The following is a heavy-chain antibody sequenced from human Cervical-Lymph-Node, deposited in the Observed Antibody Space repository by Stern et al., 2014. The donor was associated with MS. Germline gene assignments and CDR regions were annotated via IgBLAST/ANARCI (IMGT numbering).Heavy chain of an antibody. CDR2: FNPGDYDA. Sequence: VQLVQSGAEVKQPGESLKISWKGSGYSFSSHWIAWVRQTPGKGLECMGIFNPGDYDARYNPSFRGHVPISADTSPSPAYLHWNSLRASDTALYFCARQRTPRVVVSPTDYWGQGTLVTVSS. J-gene: IGHJ4*02. CDR3: ARQRTPRVVVSPTDY. V-gene: IGHV5-51*01. CDR1: GYSFSSHW. D-gene: IGHD2-21*01.